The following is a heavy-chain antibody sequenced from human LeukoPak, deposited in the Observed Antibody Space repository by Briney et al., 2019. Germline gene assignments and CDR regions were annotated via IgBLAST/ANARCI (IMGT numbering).Heavy chain of an antibody. CDR1: LGSISSSEFY. Sequence: PSETLSLTCTVSLGSISSSEFYWGWIRQSPGKGLEWIGTMLYNGATKTNPSLSSRVTMSIDTSKNQLSLKLRSVTAADTAVYYCAREARFSILVDDSGDFWGQGTLVIVSS. CDR3: AREARFSILVDDSGDF. D-gene: IGHD2/OR15-2a*01. J-gene: IGHJ4*02. V-gene: IGHV4-39*07. CDR2: MLYNGAT.